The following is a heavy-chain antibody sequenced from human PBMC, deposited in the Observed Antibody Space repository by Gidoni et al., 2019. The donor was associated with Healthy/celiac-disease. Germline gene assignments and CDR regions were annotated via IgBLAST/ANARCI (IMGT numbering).Heavy chain of an antibody. J-gene: IGHJ4*02. CDR3: ARDTLDTAMVTNYFDY. CDR1: GFTFSSYG. D-gene: IGHD5-18*01. V-gene: IGHV3-33*01. CDR2: IWYDGSNK. Sequence: QVQLVESGGGVVQPGRSLRLSCAASGFTFSSYGMHWVRQAPGKGLEWVAVIWYDGSNKYYADSVKGRFTISRDNSKNTLYLQMNSLRAEDTAVYYCARDTLDTAMVTNYFDYWGQGTLVTVSS.